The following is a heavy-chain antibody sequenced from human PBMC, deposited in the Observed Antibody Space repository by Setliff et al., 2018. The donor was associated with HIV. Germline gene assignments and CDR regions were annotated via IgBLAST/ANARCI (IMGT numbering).Heavy chain of an antibody. CDR3: ARVTTSGRGSYLY. CDR2: IVPILGPA. J-gene: IGHJ4*02. V-gene: IGHV1-69*05. Sequence: SVKVSCKASGDAFSRYAISWVRQAPGQGLEWMGGIVPILGPANYAQKFQGRVTITTDESTYTAYMELSSLTSEDTAVYYCARVTTSGRGSYLYWGQGTLVTVSS. CDR1: GDAFSRYA. D-gene: IGHD1-26*01.